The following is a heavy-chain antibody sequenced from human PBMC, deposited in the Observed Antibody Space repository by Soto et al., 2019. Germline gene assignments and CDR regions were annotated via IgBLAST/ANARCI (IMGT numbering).Heavy chain of an antibody. CDR1: GFTFSGSA. D-gene: IGHD3-22*01. Sequence: GGSLRLSCAASGFTFSGSAMHWVRQASGKGLEWVGRIRSKANSYATAYAASVKGRFTISRDDSKNTAYLQMNSLKTEDTAVYYCTRHEPGSSGDGLFDYWGQGTLVTVSS. V-gene: IGHV3-73*01. J-gene: IGHJ4*02. CDR3: TRHEPGSSGDGLFDY. CDR2: IRSKANSYAT.